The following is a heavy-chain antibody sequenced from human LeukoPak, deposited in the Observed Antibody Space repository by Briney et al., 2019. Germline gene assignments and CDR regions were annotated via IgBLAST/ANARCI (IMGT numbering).Heavy chain of an antibody. CDR2: IKQDGSEQ. D-gene: IGHD1-1*01. CDR3: ARGHNVDY. V-gene: IGHV3-7*01. Sequence: PGRSLRLSCAASGFTFSNYWMSWVRQAPGKGLEWVANIKQDGSEQNYVDSVKGRFTISRDNAKNSLSLQMNSLSAEDTAVYYCARGHNVDYWGQGTLVTVSS. J-gene: IGHJ4*02. CDR1: GFTFSNYW.